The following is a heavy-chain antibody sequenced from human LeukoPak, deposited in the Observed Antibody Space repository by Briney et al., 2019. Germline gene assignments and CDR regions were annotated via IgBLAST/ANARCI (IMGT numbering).Heavy chain of an antibody. D-gene: IGHD2-21*02. V-gene: IGHV3-23*01. CDR2: ISGSGGST. J-gene: IGHJ4*02. CDR3: AKGPRGGVVVTAMYFDY. Sequence: GGSLRLSCAAPGFTFSSYAMSWVRQAPGKGLEWVSAISGSGGSTYYADSVKGRFTISRDNSKNTLYLQMNSLRAEDTAVYYCAKGPRGGVVVTAMYFDYWGQGTLVTVSS. CDR1: GFTFSSYA.